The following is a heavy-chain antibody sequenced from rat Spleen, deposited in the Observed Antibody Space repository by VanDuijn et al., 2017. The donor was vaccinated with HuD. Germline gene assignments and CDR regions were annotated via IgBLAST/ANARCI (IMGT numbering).Heavy chain of an antibody. D-gene: IGHD1-2*01. CDR3: ARRGYYSSYISFDY. Sequence: EVQLVESGGGLEQPGRSLKLSCAASGFTFSNYDMAWVRQAPTKGLEWIASISTGGGNTYYRDSVKGRFTISRDNAKNTQYLQMDSLRSEDTATYYCARRGYYSSYISFDYWGQGVMVTVSS. V-gene: IGHV5S13*01. J-gene: IGHJ2*01. CDR1: GFTFSNYD. CDR2: ISTGGGNT.